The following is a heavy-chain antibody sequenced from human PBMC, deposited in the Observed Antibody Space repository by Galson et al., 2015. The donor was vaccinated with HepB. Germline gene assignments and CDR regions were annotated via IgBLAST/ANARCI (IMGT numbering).Heavy chain of an antibody. D-gene: IGHD6-13*01. CDR2: ISSDGSNK. J-gene: IGHJ4*02. Sequence: SLRLSCAASGFTFSSYGMHWVRQAPGKGLEWVAVISSDGSNKYYADSVKGRFTISRDNSKNTLYLQMNSLRAEDTAVYYCAKGMRSAHSSIWYSTPYYFDYWSQGTLVTVSS. CDR3: AKGMRSAHSSIWYSTPYYFDY. V-gene: IGHV3-30*18. CDR1: GFTFSSYG.